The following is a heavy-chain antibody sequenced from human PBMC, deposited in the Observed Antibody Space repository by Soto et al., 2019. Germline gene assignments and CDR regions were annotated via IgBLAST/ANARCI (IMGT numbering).Heavy chain of an antibody. CDR2: ISYDGSNK. CDR3: AKDPPYNTAEIRFDY. J-gene: IGHJ4*02. V-gene: IGHV3-30*18. D-gene: IGHD5-18*01. CDR1: GFTFSSYG. Sequence: GGSLRLSCAASGFTFSSYGMHWVRQAPGKGLEWVAVISYDGSNKYYADSVKGRFTISRDNSKNTLYLQMNSLRAEDTAVYYCAKDPPYNTAEIRFDYWGQGTLVTVSS.